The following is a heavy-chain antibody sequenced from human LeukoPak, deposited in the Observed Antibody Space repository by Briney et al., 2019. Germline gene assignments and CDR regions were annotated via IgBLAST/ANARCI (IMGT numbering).Heavy chain of an antibody. CDR1: GGSISSYY. V-gene: IGHV4-59*01. Sequence: PSETLSLTCTVSGGSISSYYWSWIRQPPGKGLEWIGHIYYSGSTNYNPSLKSRVTISVDTSKNQFSLKLSSVTAADTAVYYCARVTRPGGIAVAGTPNWFDPWGQGTLATVSS. J-gene: IGHJ5*02. CDR3: ARVTRPGGIAVAGTPNWFDP. CDR2: IYYSGST. D-gene: IGHD6-19*01.